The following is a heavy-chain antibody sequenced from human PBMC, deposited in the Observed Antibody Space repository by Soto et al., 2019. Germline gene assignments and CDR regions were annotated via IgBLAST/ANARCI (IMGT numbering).Heavy chain of an antibody. Sequence: SETLSLTCGVSGGTIRSPDWWTWVRQPPGKGLEWIGEIFQSGSTNYTPSLESRVTISVDKSKNQFSLTLTSVTAADTAVYFCARGRGRYSSGWSWFDPWGQGILVTLSS. CDR3: ARGRGRYSSGWSWFDP. CDR2: IFQSGST. CDR1: GGTIRSPDW. D-gene: IGHD6-19*01. J-gene: IGHJ5*02. V-gene: IGHV4-4*02.